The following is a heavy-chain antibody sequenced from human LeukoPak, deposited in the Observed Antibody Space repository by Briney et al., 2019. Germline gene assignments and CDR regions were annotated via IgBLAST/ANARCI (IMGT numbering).Heavy chain of an antibody. CDR1: GVSISSSIYY. J-gene: IGHJ4*02. Sequence: SETLSLTCTVSGVSISSSIYYWGWIRQPPGKGLEWIGEINHSGSTNYNPPLKSRVTISVDTSKNQFSLKLSSVTAADTAVYYCARGPPPDFDCWGQGTLVTVSS. V-gene: IGHV4-39*07. CDR3: ARGPPPDFDC. CDR2: INHSGST.